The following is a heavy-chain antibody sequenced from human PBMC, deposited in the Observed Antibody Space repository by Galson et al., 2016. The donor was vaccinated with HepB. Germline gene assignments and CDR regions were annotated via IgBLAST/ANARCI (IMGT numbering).Heavy chain of an antibody. J-gene: IGHJ4*02. D-gene: IGHD1-26*01. CDR1: GYSFNNHC. CDR2: TYPDDSDA. CDR3: TIRGLGD. V-gene: IGHV5-51*01. Sequence: QSAAEVKKPGAALKISCTASGYSFNNHCPGWVRQLPGKGQEWMGITYPDDSDARYNPSFHGQVTISADKSINTASLQGSSLKASDTAMYYCTIRGLGDWGQGTLVTVSS.